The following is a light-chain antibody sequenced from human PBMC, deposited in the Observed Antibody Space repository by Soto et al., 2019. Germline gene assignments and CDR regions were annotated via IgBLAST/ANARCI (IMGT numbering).Light chain of an antibody. CDR2: AVS. V-gene: IGLV2-14*03. Sequence: QSALTQPASVSGSPGQSITISCTGTSSDVGGYNYVSWYQQYPGKAPKLMIYAVSSRPSGVSNRFSGSKSGNTASLTISGLQAEDEADYHCSSYTPISTDVFGTGTKLTVL. J-gene: IGLJ1*01. CDR1: SSDVGGYNY. CDR3: SSYTPISTDV.